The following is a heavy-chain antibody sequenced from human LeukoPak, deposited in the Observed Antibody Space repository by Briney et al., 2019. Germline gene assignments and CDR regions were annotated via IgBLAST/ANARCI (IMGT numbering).Heavy chain of an antibody. CDR3: VKRASYCSSTSCHNWFDP. CDR1: GFTFSSYA. D-gene: IGHD2-2*01. Sequence: PEGSLRLSCSASGFTFSSYAMHWVRQAPGKGLEYVSAISSNGGSTYYADSVKGRFTISRDNSKNTLYLQMSSLRAEDTAVYYCVKRASYCSSTSCHNWFDPWGQGTLVTVSS. CDR2: ISSNGGST. J-gene: IGHJ5*02. V-gene: IGHV3-64D*06.